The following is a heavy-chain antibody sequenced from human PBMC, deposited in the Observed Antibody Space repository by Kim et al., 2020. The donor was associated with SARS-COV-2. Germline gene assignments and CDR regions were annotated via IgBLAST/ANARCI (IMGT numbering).Heavy chain of an antibody. Sequence: SVKVSCKASGDTFSSYSISWVRQAPGQGLEWMGGIIPIFGTANYAQKFQGRVTMTADESTSTAYMELSSLRSEDTAVYYCAGTVAGTLTDDFWGQGTLVTVSS. CDR3: AGTVAGTLTDDF. CDR2: IIPIFGTA. V-gene: IGHV1-69*13. CDR1: GDTFSSYS. D-gene: IGHD6-19*01. J-gene: IGHJ4*02.